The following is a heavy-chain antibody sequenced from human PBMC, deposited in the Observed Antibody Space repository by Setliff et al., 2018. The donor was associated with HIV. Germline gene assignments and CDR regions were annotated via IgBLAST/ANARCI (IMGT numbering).Heavy chain of an antibody. CDR3: TGSQYCSGGSCYHNFDY. Sequence: LSLSCTASGFTFGDYAMSWVRQAPGKGLEWVGRIKSKSDGGTTDYAAPVKAKFTISRDDSKNTLYLQMNSLKTDDTAVYYCTGSQYCSGGSCYHNFDYWGQGTLVTVSS. CDR1: GFTFGDYA. D-gene: IGHD2-15*01. CDR2: IKSKSDGGTT. J-gene: IGHJ4*02. V-gene: IGHV3-15*01.